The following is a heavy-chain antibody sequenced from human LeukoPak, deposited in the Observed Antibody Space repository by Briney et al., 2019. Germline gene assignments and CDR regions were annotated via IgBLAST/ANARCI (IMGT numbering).Heavy chain of an antibody. J-gene: IGHJ6*04. CDR2: IRSKANSYAT. V-gene: IGHV3-73*01. Sequence: GGSLRLSCAASGFTFSSYSMNWVRQASGKGLEWVGRIRSKANSYATAYAASVKGRFTISRDDSKNTAYLQMNSLKTEDTAVYYCARSYGSGSYYNPGDVWGKGTTVTVSS. D-gene: IGHD3-10*01. CDR1: GFTFSSYS. CDR3: ARSYGSGSYYNPGDV.